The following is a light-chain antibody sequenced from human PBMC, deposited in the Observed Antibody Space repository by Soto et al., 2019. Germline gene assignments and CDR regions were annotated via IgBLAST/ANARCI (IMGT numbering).Light chain of an antibody. CDR2: GAS. J-gene: IGKJ1*01. CDR3: QQYGSSSTWT. Sequence: EIVLTQSPGTLSFSPGERATLSCRASHSVSSRSLAWYQQKPGQAPRLLISGASSRAADIPDRFSGSGSGTDFTLTISRLEPEDFAVYYCQQYGSSSTWTFGQGTKVDIK. CDR1: HSVSSRS. V-gene: IGKV3-20*01.